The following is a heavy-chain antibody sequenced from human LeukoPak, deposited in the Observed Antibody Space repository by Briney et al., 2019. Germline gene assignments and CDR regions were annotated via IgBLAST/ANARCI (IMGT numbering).Heavy chain of an antibody. CDR3: ARDRHDFWSEEIGWFDP. V-gene: IGHV4-38-2*02. D-gene: IGHD3-3*01. CDR1: GYSISSGYY. Sequence: SETLSLTCTVSGYSISSGYYWGWIRQPPGKGLEWIGSIYDSRSTYYNPSLQSRLTISVDTSKNLLSLTLSSVTAADTAVYYCARDRHDFWSEEIGWFDPWGQGTLVTVSS. J-gene: IGHJ5*02. CDR2: IYDSRST.